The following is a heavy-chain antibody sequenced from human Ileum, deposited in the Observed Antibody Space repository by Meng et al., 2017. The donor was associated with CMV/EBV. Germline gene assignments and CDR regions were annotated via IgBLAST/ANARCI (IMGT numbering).Heavy chain of an antibody. J-gene: IGHJ4*02. CDR2: IHNSGST. V-gene: IGHV4-4*07. Sequence: GPGRVTPSETLSPTCTVSGDSIKNYYWPWLRQPAGKGLEWIGRIHNSGSTDDNPSLKSRVTMSIDTSKNQLSLKLHSVTAADTAVYYCARAGARGVPVDYWGQGTLVTVSS. CDR1: GDSIKNYY. D-gene: IGHD3-10*01. CDR3: ARAGARGVPVDY.